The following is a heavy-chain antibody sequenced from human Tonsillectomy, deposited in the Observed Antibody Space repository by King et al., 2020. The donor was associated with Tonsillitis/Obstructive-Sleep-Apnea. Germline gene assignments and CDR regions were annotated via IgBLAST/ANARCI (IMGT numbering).Heavy chain of an antibody. CDR1: GFTLDDYA. V-gene: IGHV3-9*01. D-gene: IGHD2-8*02. Sequence: VQLVESGGGLVQPSRSLRLSCAASGFTLDDYAMHWVRQPPGKGLEWVSGIDWNGGSIGYVDSVRGRFTISRDNAKNSLYLQMYSLRPEDTALYYCVKDRGTVPKAFDIWGQGTMDTVSS. CDR2: IDWNGGSI. CDR3: VKDRGTVPKAFDI. J-gene: IGHJ3*02.